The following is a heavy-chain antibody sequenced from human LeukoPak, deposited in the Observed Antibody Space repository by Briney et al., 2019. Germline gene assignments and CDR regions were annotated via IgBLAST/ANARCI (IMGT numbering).Heavy chain of an antibody. J-gene: IGHJ4*02. CDR2: ISSSGGST. CDR1: GFTFSTYA. D-gene: IGHD3-10*01. CDR3: AKDRLAMVGGVDY. Sequence: GGSLRLSCAASGFTFSTYAMNWVRQAPGKGLEWVSAISSSGGSTYYAYAVKGRFTISRDNSKNTVYLQMNSLRAEDTAVYYCAKDRLAMVGGVDYWGQGTLVTVSS. V-gene: IGHV3-23*01.